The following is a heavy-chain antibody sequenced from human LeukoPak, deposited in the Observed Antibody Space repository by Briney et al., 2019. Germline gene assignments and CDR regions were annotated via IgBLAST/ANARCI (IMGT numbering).Heavy chain of an antibody. CDR2: MYYSGNT. Sequence: PSETLSLTCTVSGGSISSSSYYWAWIRQPPGKGLEWIGSMYYSGNTYYNPSLQSRVTISADTSKNQFSMKLSSVTAADTAVYYCGRCSSGSYNWFDPWGQGTLVTVSS. D-gene: IGHD1-26*01. J-gene: IGHJ5*02. V-gene: IGHV4-39*01. CDR3: GRCSSGSYNWFDP. CDR1: GGSISSSSYY.